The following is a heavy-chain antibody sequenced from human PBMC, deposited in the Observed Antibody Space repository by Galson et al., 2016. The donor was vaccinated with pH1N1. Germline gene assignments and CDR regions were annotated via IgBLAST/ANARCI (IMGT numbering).Heavy chain of an antibody. CDR1: GFTFSSCW. CDR3: ATVGSYGDYRAPPYSQH. CDR2: INSDGSST. Sequence: SLRLSCAASGFTFSSCWMHWVRQSPGKGLVWVSRINSDGSSTNYADSVKGRFTISRDNAKNTLYLQMNSLRVEDTAVYYCATVGSYGDYRAPPYSQHWGQGTLVTVSS. D-gene: IGHD4-11*01. V-gene: IGHV3-74*01. J-gene: IGHJ1*01.